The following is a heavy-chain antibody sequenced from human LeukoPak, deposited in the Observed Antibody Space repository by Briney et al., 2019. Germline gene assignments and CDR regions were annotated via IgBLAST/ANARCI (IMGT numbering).Heavy chain of an antibody. V-gene: IGHV3-21*01. D-gene: IGHD5-18*01. CDR2: ISSSSSYI. Sequence: GGSLRLSCAASGFTVSSNYMSWVRQAPGKGLEWVSSISSSSSYIYYADSVKGRFTISRDNSKNTLYLQMNSLRAEDTAVYYCARGDDTAMVRYWYFDLWGRGTLVTVSS. CDR1: GFTVSSNY. J-gene: IGHJ2*01. CDR3: ARGDDTAMVRYWYFDL.